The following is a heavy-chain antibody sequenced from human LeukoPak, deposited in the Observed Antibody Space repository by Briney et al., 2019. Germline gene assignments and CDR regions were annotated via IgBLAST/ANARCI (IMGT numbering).Heavy chain of an antibody. Sequence: ASVKVSCKASGYIFTGYYMHWVRQAPGQGLEWMGWISPKSGVTNYAQKFQGRVTMTSDTSISTAYMELSRLTSDDTAVYYCARDIGDSGSYYKKSPYFLGHYFDYWGQGTLVTVSS. CDR2: ISPKSGVT. D-gene: IGHD3-10*01. V-gene: IGHV1-2*02. CDR1: GYIFTGYY. J-gene: IGHJ4*02. CDR3: ARDIGDSGSYYKKSPYFLGHYFDY.